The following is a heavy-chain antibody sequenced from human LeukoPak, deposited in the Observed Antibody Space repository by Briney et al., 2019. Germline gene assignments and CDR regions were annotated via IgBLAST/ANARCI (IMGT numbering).Heavy chain of an antibody. CDR3: AKDLPYLLYYFDY. CDR1: GFTFSAYP. V-gene: IGHV3-48*01. Sequence: GGSQRLSCTASGFTFSAYPMTWVRQAPGKGLEWVSYISGSGDIIYYADSVKGRFTISRDNSKNTLYLQMNSLRAEDTAVYYCAKDLPYLLYYFDYWGQGTLVTVSS. J-gene: IGHJ4*02. CDR2: ISGSGDII. D-gene: IGHD3-10*01.